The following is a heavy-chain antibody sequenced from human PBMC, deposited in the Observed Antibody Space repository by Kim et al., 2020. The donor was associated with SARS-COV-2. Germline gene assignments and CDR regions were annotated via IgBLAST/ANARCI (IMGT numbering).Heavy chain of an antibody. D-gene: IGHD6-19*01. CDR2: INWNSGSI. Sequence: GGSLRLSCAASGFTFDDYAMHWVRQAPGKGLEWVSRINWNSGSIGYADSVKGRFTISRDNAKNSLYLQMNSLRAEDTAFYYCVKDSYSNGLYYYLDYWGRGTLVTVSS. CDR1: GFTFDDYA. J-gene: IGHJ4*02. V-gene: IGHV3-9*01. CDR3: VKDSYSNGLYYYLDY.